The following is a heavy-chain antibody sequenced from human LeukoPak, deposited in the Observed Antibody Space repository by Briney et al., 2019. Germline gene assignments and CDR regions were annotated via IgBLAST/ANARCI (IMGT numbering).Heavy chain of an antibody. J-gene: IGHJ6*02. CDR1: GYSFTNYW. Sequence: GESLRISCKGSGYSFTNYWISWVRQMPGKGLEWMGRIDPSDSYTNYSPSFQGHVTISADKSISTAYLQWSSLKASDTAMYYCARRGTGTTLYYGMDVWGQGTTVTVSS. D-gene: IGHD1-1*01. CDR2: IDPSDSYT. V-gene: IGHV5-10-1*01. CDR3: ARRGTGTTLYYGMDV.